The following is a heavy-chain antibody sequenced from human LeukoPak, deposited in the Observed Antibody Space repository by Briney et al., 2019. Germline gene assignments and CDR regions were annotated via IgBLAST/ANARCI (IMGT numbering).Heavy chain of an antibody. V-gene: IGHV3-7*01. Sequence: GGSLRLSCAASGFAFGSYWMSWARQAPGKGLEWVAVIKQDGSERFYLDSVKGRFTISRDNAKNSLYLQLNSLRAEDTAVYYCTRDCDTWGQGTLVTVSS. CDR3: TRDCDT. CDR2: IKQDGSER. D-gene: IGHD2-21*01. J-gene: IGHJ5*02. CDR1: GFAFGSYW.